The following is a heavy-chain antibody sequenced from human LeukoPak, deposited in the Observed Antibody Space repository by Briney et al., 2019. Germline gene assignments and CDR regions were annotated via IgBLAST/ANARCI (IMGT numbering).Heavy chain of an antibody. D-gene: IGHD2-15*01. CDR3: ARGRYCSGGSCYFDY. Sequence: GGSLRLSCAASGFTVSSNYMSWVRQAPGKGLEWVSVIYSGGSTYYAGSVKGRFTISRHNSKNTLYLQMNSLRAEDTAVYYCARGRYCSGGSCYFDYWGQGTLVTVSS. V-gene: IGHV3-53*04. J-gene: IGHJ4*02. CDR2: IYSGGST. CDR1: GFTVSSNY.